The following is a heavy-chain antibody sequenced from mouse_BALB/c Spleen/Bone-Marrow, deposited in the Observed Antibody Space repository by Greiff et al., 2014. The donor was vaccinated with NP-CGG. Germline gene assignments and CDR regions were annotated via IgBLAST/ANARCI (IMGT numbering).Heavy chain of an antibody. CDR3: ARTPIYDGYYWFSDV. J-gene: IGHJ1*01. CDR2: INPYNDGT. CDR1: GYTFTSYV. V-gene: IGHV1-14*01. Sequence: EVKLQESGPELVKPGASVKMSCKASGYTFTSYVMHWVKQKPGQGLEWIGYINPYNDGTKYNEKFKDKAALTSDKSSSTAYMELSSLTSKDSAVYYCARTPIYDGYYWFSDVWGAGTTVTVSS. D-gene: IGHD2-3*01.